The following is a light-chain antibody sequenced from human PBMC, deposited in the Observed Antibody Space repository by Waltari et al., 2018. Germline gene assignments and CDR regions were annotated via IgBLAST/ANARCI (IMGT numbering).Light chain of an antibody. CDR3: QHYDNWPPSYT. J-gene: IGKJ2*01. CDR2: PAS. CDR1: QSVGSN. Sequence: ETMMTQSPGTLSVSPGQRATLSCRASQSVGSNLAWYQQKPGQAPRLLSYPASTRATGIPTRFAGSASGTEFTLTISSLQSEDFAVYYCQHYDNWPPSYTFGRGTKLEIE. V-gene: IGKV3-15*01.